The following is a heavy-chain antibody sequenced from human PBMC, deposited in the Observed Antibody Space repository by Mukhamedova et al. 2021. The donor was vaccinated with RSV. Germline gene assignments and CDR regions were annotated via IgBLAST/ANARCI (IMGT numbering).Heavy chain of an antibody. V-gene: IGHV3-30*02. CDR3: AKEGIIAAAASYYFDY. Sequence: SRDNSKNTLYLQMNSLRAEDTAVYYCAKEGIIAAAASYYFDYWGQGTLVTVSS. J-gene: IGHJ4*02. D-gene: IGHD6-13*01.